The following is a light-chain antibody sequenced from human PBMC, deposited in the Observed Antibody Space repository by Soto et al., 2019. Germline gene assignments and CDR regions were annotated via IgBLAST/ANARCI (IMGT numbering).Light chain of an antibody. CDR3: QSYDSSLSGVV. CDR1: SSNTGSNT. J-gene: IGLJ2*01. V-gene: IGLV1-44*01. CDR2: STD. Sequence: QSVLTQPPSASGTPGQRVTISCSGSSSNTGSNTVNWYQQLPGTAPNLLIYSTDQRPSGVPDRFSGSKSGTSASLAISGPQSEDEADYYCQSYDSSLSGVVFGGGTKLTVL.